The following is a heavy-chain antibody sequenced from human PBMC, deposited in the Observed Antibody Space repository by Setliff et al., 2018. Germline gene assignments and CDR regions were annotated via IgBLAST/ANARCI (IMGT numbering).Heavy chain of an antibody. J-gene: IGHJ6*03. CDR1: GGSISSYY. CDR2: IYIGGSA. V-gene: IGHV4-4*07. Sequence: PSETLSLTCTVSGGSISSYYWSWIRQPAGKGLEWIGHIYIGGSANYNPSLKSRVTMSIDTSKNQFSLRLNSVTAADTAVYYCAREQWLDPPGYYYMDVWAKGTTVTVSS. CDR3: AREQWLDPPGYYYMDV. D-gene: IGHD6-19*01.